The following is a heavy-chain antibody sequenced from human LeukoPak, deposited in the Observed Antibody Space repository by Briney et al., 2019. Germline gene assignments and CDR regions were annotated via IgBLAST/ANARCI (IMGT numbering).Heavy chain of an antibody. CDR1: GFTFSSYG. CDR2: IWYNGSNK. Sequence: PGGSLRLSCAASGFTFSSYGMHWVRQAPGKGLEWVAVIWYNGSNKYYADSVKGRFTISRDNSKNTLYLQMNSLRAEDTAVYYCAKDPYYYDTSGYNGDYWGQGTLVTVSS. J-gene: IGHJ4*02. V-gene: IGHV3-33*06. D-gene: IGHD3-22*01. CDR3: AKDPYYYDTSGYNGDY.